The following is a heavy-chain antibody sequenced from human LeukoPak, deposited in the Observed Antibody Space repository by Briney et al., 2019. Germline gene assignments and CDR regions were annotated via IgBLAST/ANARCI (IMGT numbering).Heavy chain of an antibody. D-gene: IGHD6-13*01. Sequence: SETLSLTCTVSGAFITSSSYYWGWIRQPPGKGLEWIGSNYFSGRTYHNPSLKSRVIISVDTSKNQFSLKLSSVTAADTAVYYCARASAAAGNWGQGTLVTVSS. V-gene: IGHV4-39*07. CDR3: ARASAAAGN. J-gene: IGHJ4*02. CDR1: GAFITSSSYY. CDR2: NYFSGRT.